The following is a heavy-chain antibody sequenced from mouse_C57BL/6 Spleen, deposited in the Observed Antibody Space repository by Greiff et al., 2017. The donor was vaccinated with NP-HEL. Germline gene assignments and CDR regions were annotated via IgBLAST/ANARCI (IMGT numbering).Heavy chain of an antibody. V-gene: IGHV1-76*01. CDR1: GYTFTDYY. J-gene: IGHJ4*01. CDR3: ARCDSHYYAMDY. CDR2: IYPGSGNT. D-gene: IGHD2-4*01. Sequence: QVQLKQSGAELVRPGASVKLSCKASGYTFTDYYINWVKQRPGQGLEWIARIYPGSGNTYYNEKFKGKATLTAEKSSSTAYMQLSSLTSEDSAVYFCARCDSHYYAMDYWGQGTSGTVSS.